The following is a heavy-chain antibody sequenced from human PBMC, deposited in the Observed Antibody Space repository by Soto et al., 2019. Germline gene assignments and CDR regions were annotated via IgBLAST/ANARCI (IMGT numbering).Heavy chain of an antibody. CDR1: GGSISSGDYY. D-gene: IGHD2-15*01. CDR3: ARALYCSGGSCAFDY. Sequence: SETLSLTCTVSGGSISSGDYYWSWIRQPPGKGLEWIGYIYYSGSTYYNPSLKSRVTISVDTSKNQFSLKLSSVTAADTAVYYCARALYCSGGSCAFDYWGQGTLVTVSS. V-gene: IGHV4-30-4*01. CDR2: IYYSGST. J-gene: IGHJ4*02.